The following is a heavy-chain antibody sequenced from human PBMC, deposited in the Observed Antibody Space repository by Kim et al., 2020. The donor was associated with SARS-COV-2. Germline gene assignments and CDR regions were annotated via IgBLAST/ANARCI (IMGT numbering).Heavy chain of an antibody. CDR2: ISGSGGST. V-gene: IGHV3-23*01. J-gene: IGHJ4*02. CDR1: GFTFKNYA. D-gene: IGHD2-15*01. Sequence: GGSLRLSCTTSGFTFKNYAMSWVRQAPGKGLEWVLGISGSGGSTYYADSVKGRFTISRDNSKSTVYVQMTSLRAEDTALYYCTKEEVVVAGTIDYWGRGTLVTVSS. CDR3: TKEEVVVAGTIDY.